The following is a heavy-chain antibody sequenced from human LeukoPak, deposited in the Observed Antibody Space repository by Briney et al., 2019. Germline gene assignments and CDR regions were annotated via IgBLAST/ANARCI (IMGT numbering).Heavy chain of an antibody. J-gene: IGHJ4*02. CDR1: GGSFSGYY. CDR2: INRSGST. D-gene: IGHD6-6*01. Sequence: SETLSLTCDVYGGSFSGYYWSWIRQPPGKGLEWIGEINRSGSTNYNPSLKSRVTISVDTSKNQFSLKLSSVTAADTAVYYCARGRIAARRRLLDYWGQGTLVTVSS. V-gene: IGHV4-34*01. CDR3: ARGRIAARRRLLDY.